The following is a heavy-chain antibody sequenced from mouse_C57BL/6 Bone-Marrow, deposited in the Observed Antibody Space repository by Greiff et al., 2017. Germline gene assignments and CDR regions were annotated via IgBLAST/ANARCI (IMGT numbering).Heavy chain of an antibody. Sequence: VQLQQSGPELVKPGASVKISCKASGYTFTDYYMNWVKQSHGQSLEWIGDINPNNGGTSYNQKFKGKATLTVDKSSSTAYMELRSLTSEDSAVYYCARSGLLLLFDYWGQGTTLTVSS. D-gene: IGHD2-3*01. V-gene: IGHV1-26*01. CDR2: INPNNGGT. CDR1: GYTFTDYY. J-gene: IGHJ2*01. CDR3: ARSGLLLLFDY.